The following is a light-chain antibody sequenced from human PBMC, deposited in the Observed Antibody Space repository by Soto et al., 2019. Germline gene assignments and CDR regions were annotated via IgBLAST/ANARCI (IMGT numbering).Light chain of an antibody. J-gene: IGKJ1*01. CDR2: DAP. V-gene: IGKV1-5*01. CDR3: HQYNSYTWT. CDR1: QSVSDW. Sequence: IQMTQSPSTLSASVGDRVTITCRASQSVSDWLAWYQQKPGKAPKLLIYDAPRLESAVPSRFSGSGSQTEFTLTISSLHPDDFATYYCHQYNSYTWTFGQGTQVDIK.